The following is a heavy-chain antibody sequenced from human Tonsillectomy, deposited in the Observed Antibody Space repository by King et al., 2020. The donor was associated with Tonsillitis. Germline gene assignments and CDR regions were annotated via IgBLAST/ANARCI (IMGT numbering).Heavy chain of an antibody. CDR3: ARRNRELRLSWFDP. D-gene: IGHD2/OR15-2a*01. V-gene: IGHV4-34*01. Sequence: VQLQQWGAGLLKPSETLSLTCAGYGGSFSVYYWSWIRQPPGRGLDWIGDISHSGNTNYNPSLTSRVTISVDTSKNLFSLKLSSVTAADTAVYYCARRNRELRLSWFDPWGQGTLVTVSS. CDR1: GGSFSVYY. CDR2: ISHSGNT. J-gene: IGHJ5*02.